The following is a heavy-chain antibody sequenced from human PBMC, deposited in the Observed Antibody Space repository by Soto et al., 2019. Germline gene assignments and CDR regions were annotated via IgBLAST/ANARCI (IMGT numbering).Heavy chain of an antibody. D-gene: IGHD6-6*01. CDR3: AKEARSIAARQGGDY. V-gene: IGHV4-34*01. CDR1: GGSFSGYY. CDR2: INHSGST. J-gene: IGHJ4*02. Sequence: ASETLSLTCAVYGGSFSGYYWSWIRQPPGKGLEWIGEINHSGSTNYNPSLKSRVTISVDTSKNQFSLKLSSVTAADTAVYYCAKEARSIAARQGGDYWGQGTLVTVSS.